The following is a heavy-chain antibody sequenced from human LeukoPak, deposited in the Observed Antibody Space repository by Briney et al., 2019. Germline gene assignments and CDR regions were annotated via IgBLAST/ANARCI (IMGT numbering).Heavy chain of an antibody. J-gene: IGHJ6*03. Sequence: SETLSLTCTVSGGSISSYYWSWLRQPPGKGLVWIGYIYYSGSTNYNPSLKSRVTISVDTSKNQFSLKLSSVTAADTAVYYCARATLSWSGYYYYYYMDVWGKGTTVTVSS. D-gene: IGHD3-3*01. CDR1: GGSISSYY. V-gene: IGHV4-59*01. CDR2: IYYSGST. CDR3: ARATLSWSGYYYYYYMDV.